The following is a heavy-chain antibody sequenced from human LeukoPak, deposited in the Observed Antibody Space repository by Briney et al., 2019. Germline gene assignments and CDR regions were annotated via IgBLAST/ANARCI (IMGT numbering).Heavy chain of an antibody. CDR3: GKGPSILLRYYYYMDV. Sequence: GGSLRLSCAASGFTFSSYEMNWVRQAPGKGLEWISYISSSGSTIYYADSVKGRFTISRDNSKNTLYLQMNSLRAEDTAVYYCGKGPSILLRYYYYMDVWGKGTTVTVSS. V-gene: IGHV3-48*03. D-gene: IGHD2-21*01. CDR1: GFTFSSYE. J-gene: IGHJ6*03. CDR2: ISSSGSTI.